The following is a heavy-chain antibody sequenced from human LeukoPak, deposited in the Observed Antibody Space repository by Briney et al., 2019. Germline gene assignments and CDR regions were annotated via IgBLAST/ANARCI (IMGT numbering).Heavy chain of an antibody. CDR1: GGSFSGYY. D-gene: IGHD3-22*01. J-gene: IGHJ3*02. V-gene: IGHV4-34*01. CDR2: INHSGST. CDR3: ARVSGVTMIVVMEYDAFDI. Sequence: SETLSPTCAVYGGSFSGYYWSWIRQPPGKGLEWIGEINHSGSTNYNPSLKSRVTISVDTSKNQFSLKLSSVTAADTALYYCARVSGVTMIVVMEYDAFDIWGQGTMVTVSS.